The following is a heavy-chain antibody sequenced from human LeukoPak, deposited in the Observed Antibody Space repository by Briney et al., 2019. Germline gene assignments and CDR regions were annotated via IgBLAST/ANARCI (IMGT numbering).Heavy chain of an antibody. CDR2: IYYSGST. J-gene: IGHJ4*02. CDR3: ARARRIAAADY. V-gene: IGHV4-59*01. Sequence: SETLSLTCTVSGGSISSYYWSWIRQPPGTGLGWIGYIYYSGSTNYNPSLKSRVTISVDTSKNQFSLKLSSVTAADTAVYYCARARRIAAADYWGQGTLVTVSS. CDR1: GGSISSYY. D-gene: IGHD6-13*01.